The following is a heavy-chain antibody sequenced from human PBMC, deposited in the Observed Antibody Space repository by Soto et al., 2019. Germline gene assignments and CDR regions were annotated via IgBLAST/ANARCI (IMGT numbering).Heavy chain of an antibody. D-gene: IGHD4-17*01. CDR3: AKDPMPHYGDASFDY. V-gene: IGHV3-9*01. Sequence: EVQLVESGGGLVQPGRSLRLSCAASGFTFDDYAMHWVRQAPGKGLEWVSGISWNSGSIGYADSVKGRFTISRDNAKNSLYLQMNSLRAEDTALYYCAKDPMPHYGDASFDYWGQRTLVTVYS. CDR1: GFTFDDYA. CDR2: ISWNSGSI. J-gene: IGHJ4*02.